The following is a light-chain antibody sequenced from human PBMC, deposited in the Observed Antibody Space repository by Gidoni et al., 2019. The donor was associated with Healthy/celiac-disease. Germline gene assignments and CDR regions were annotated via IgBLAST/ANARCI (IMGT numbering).Light chain of an antibody. Sequence: QSVLTQPPSVSEAPRQRVTISCSGSSSNIGNNAVNWYQQPPGKAPKLLIYYDDLLPSGVSDRFSGSKSGTSASLAISGLQSEDEADYYCAAWDDSLKGEVFGGGTKLTVL. CDR1: SSNIGNNA. J-gene: IGLJ2*01. CDR2: YDD. CDR3: AAWDDSLKGEV. V-gene: IGLV1-36*01.